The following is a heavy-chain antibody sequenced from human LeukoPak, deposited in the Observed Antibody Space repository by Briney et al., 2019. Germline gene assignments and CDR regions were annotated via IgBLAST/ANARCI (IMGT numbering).Heavy chain of an antibody. Sequence: SETLSLTCTVSGGSISSGSYYWSWIRQPAGKGLDWIVRIYTSGSTNYNPSLKSRVTKSVDTSKNQSSLKLSSVTAADTAVYYCAALLKLRWTKIDYWGQGTLVTVSS. V-gene: IGHV4-61*02. CDR3: AALLKLRWTKIDY. J-gene: IGHJ4*02. CDR2: IYTSGST. D-gene: IGHD1-7*01. CDR1: GGSISSGSYY.